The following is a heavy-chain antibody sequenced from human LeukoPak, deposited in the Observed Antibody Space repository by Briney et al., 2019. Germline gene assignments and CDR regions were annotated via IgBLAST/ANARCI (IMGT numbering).Heavy chain of an antibody. CDR3: VKSQGYYYGMDV. V-gene: IGHV3-64D*09. CDR2: ISSNGGST. Sequence: PGGSLRLSCSASGFTFSSYAMHWARQAPGKGLEYVSAISSNGGSTYYADSVKGRFTISRDNSKNTLYLQMSSLRAEDTAVYYCVKSQGYYYGMDVWGQGTTVTVSS. J-gene: IGHJ6*02. CDR1: GFTFSSYA.